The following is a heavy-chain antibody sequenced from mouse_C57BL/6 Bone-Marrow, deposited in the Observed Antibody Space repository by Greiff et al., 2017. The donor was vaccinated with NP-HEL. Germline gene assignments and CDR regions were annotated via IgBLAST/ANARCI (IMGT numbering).Heavy chain of an antibody. D-gene: IGHD3-2*02. CDR2: FYPGSGSI. CDR1: GYTFTEYT. CDR3: ARHEVEGTAQAPWFAY. Sequence: VKLMESGAELVKPGASVKLSCKASGYTFTEYTIHWVKQRSGQGLEWIGWFYPGSGSIKYNEKFKDKATLTADKSSSTVYMELSRLTSEDSAVYFCARHEVEGTAQAPWFAYWGQGTLVTVSA. J-gene: IGHJ3*01. V-gene: IGHV1-62-2*01.